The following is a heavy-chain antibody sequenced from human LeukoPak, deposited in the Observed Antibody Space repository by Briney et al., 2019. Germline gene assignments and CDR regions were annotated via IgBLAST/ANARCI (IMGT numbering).Heavy chain of an antibody. CDR3: ARVPRMVRGAPGDY. J-gene: IGHJ4*02. V-gene: IGHV3-21*01. CDR1: GFTFSSYS. CDR2: ITSGSSYI. D-gene: IGHD3-10*01. Sequence: AGGSLRLSCAASGFTFSSYSMNWVRQAPGKGLEWVSSITSGSSYIYYADSVKGRFTISRDNAKNSLYLQMNSLRAEDTAVYYCARVPRMVRGAPGDYWGQGTLVTVSS.